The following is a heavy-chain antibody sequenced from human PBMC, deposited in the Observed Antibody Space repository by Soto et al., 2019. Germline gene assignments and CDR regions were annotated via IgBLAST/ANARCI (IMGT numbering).Heavy chain of an antibody. D-gene: IGHD6-19*01. CDR2: IYHSGST. J-gene: IGHJ4*02. V-gene: IGHV4-30-2*01. CDR1: GCSISSGGYS. Sequence: SETLSLTCAFSGCSISSGGYSLSWIRQPPGKGLEWIGYIYHSGSTYYNPSLKSRVTISVDRSKNQFSLKLSSVTAADTAVYYCARSSSGWYFRFDYWGQGTLVTVSS. CDR3: ARSSSGWYFRFDY.